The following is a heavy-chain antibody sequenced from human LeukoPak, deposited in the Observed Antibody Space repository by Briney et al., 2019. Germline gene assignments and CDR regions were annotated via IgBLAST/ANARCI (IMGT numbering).Heavy chain of an antibody. J-gene: IGHJ4*02. CDR2: ISPSGTT. CDR3: ARAPYSSSWVYYFDY. V-gene: IGHV4-4*07. CDR1: GASISNFY. D-gene: IGHD6-13*01. Sequence: KPSETLSLTCTVSGASISNFYWSWIRQSAGKGLEWVGRISPSGTTDYNPSLKSRLTMSLDTSKNQFSLKLSSVTAADTAMYYCARAPYSSSWVYYFDYWGQGTLVTVSS.